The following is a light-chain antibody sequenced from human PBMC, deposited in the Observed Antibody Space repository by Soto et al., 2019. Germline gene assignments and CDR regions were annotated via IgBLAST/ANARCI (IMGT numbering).Light chain of an antibody. V-gene: IGKV1-5*03. CDR2: KAS. J-gene: IGKJ1*01. CDR1: QSISSW. Sequence: DIQMTQSPSALSASVGDRVTITSRASQSISSWLAWYQQKPGKAPKLLIYKASSLESGVPSRFSGSGSGTEFTLTISSLQPDDFATYYCQQYNSYSTFGQGTKVEIK. CDR3: QQYNSYST.